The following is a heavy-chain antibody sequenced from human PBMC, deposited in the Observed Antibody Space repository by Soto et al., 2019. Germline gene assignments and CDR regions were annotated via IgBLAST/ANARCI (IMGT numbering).Heavy chain of an antibody. J-gene: IGHJ5*02. CDR3: ARGIKYGDYSRWFDP. CDR1: GFTFSSYA. D-gene: IGHD4-17*01. Sequence: PGGSLRLSCAASGFTFSSYAMHWVRQAPGKGLEYVSAINSNGGSTDYANSVKGRFTISRDNSKNTLCLQMGSLRAEDTAVYYCARGIKYGDYSRWFDPWGPGTLVTVSS. V-gene: IGHV3-64*01. CDR2: INSNGGST.